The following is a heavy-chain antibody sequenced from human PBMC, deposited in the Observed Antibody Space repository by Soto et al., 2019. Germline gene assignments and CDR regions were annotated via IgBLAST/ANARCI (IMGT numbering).Heavy chain of an antibody. CDR1: GGSISSGDYY. CDR2: IYYSGST. Sequence: SETLSVTCTVSGGSISSGDYYWSWIRQPPGKGLGWIGYIYYSGSTYYNPSLKSRVTISVDTSKNQFSLSLKSVTAADTAVYYCARSALIMEWFVNWFDPWGQGTPVTVS. D-gene: IGHD3-3*01. V-gene: IGHV4-30-4*01. CDR3: ARSALIMEWFVNWFDP. J-gene: IGHJ5*02.